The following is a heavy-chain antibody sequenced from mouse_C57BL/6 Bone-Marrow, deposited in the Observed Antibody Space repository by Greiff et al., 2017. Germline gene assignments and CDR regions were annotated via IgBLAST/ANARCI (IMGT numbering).Heavy chain of an antibody. CDR2: INPISGYT. CDR3: AREAIYYDYDRHGYYYAMDY. J-gene: IGHJ4*01. V-gene: IGHV1-7*01. Sequence: VKLVESGAELAKPGASVKLSCKASGYTFTSYWMHWVKQRPGQGLEWIGYINPISGYTKYNQKFKDKATLTAEKSSSTAYMQLSRLTYEDSEVYYCAREAIYYDYDRHGYYYAMDYWGQGTSVTVSS. D-gene: IGHD2-4*01. CDR1: GYTFTSYW.